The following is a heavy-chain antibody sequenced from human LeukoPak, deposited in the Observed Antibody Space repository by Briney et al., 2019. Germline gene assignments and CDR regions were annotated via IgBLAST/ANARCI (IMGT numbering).Heavy chain of an antibody. J-gene: IGHJ4*02. D-gene: IGHD1-26*01. CDR3: ASSGSYRFDY. V-gene: IGHV3-48*02. Sequence: GGSLRLSCAASGFTCSSYSRNWVRQAPGKGLEWVPHITASGTAMFYADSVKGRFTISRDNAKNSLYLQMNSLRDEDTAVYYCASSGSYRFDYWGQGTLVTVSS. CDR1: GFTCSSYS. CDR2: ITASGTAM.